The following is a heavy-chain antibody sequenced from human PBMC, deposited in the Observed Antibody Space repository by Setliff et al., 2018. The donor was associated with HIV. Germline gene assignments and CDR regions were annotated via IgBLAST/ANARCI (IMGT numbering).Heavy chain of an antibody. CDR3: ARSIAGTGFNYYYFMDV. Sequence: SETLSLTCTVSGGSIYSGAYYWAWIRQHPGKGLEWIGYIYNSGNPYYHPSLESRGTISVDMSKNQFSLNLSSVTAADTAVYYCARSIAGTGFNYYYFMDVWGKGTTVTVSS. D-gene: IGHD6-13*01. J-gene: IGHJ6*03. V-gene: IGHV4-31*03. CDR2: IYNSGNP. CDR1: GGSIYSGAYY.